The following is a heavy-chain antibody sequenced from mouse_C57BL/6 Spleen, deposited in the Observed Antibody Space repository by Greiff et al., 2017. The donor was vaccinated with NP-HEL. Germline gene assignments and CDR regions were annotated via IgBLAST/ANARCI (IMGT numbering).Heavy chain of an antibody. J-gene: IGHJ4*01. Sequence: VQLQQSGAELVKPGASVKLSCKASGYTFTSYWMQWVKQRPGPGLEWIGEIDPSDSYTNYNQKFKGKATLTVDTSSSTAYMQLSSLTSEDSAVYYCARGYSTYYATDYWGQGTSVTVSS. CDR2: IDPSDSYT. V-gene: IGHV1-50*01. D-gene: IGHD2-5*01. CDR1: GYTFTSYW. CDR3: ARGYSTYYATDY.